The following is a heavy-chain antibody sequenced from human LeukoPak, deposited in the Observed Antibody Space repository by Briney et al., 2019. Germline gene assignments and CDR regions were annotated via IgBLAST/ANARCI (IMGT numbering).Heavy chain of an antibody. CDR1: SDSIRSHY. J-gene: IGHJ4*02. V-gene: IGHV4-59*11. Sequence: SETLSLTCIFSSDSIRSHYWSWIRQSPGKGLEWFGYIYCSGSTYYNPSLKSRVSMSLDTSKNQLSLKLSSVTAADTAVYYCARAGYRGSGFFFDQWGQGKLVTVSS. CDR3: ARAGYRGSGFFFDQ. D-gene: IGHD6-25*01. CDR2: IYCSGST.